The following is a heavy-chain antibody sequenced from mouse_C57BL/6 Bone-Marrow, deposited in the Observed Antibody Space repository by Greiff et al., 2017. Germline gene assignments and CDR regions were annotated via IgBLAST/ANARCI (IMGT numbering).Heavy chain of an antibody. D-gene: IGHD1-1*01. V-gene: IGHV14-4*01. CDR3: TPLLRSVLYAMDY. J-gene: IGHJ4*01. Sequence: EVQLQQSGAELVRPGASVKLSCTASGFNIKDAYMHWVKQRPEQGLEWIGWIDPENGDTEYASKFQGKATITADTSSNTAYLQLSSLTSEDTAVEYCTPLLRSVLYAMDYWGQGTSVTVSS. CDR1: GFNIKDAY. CDR2: IDPENGDT.